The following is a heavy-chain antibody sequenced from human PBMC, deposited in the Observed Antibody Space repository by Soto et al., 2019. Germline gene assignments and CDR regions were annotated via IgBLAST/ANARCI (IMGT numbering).Heavy chain of an antibody. D-gene: IGHD4-17*01. CDR2: IYYTGST. V-gene: IGHV4-59*01. CDR3: TRVGGYYGDYPNFDY. Sequence: SETLSLTCSVSGSSIRNYYWSWIRQPPGKGLEWIGNIYYTGSTNYNPSLKGRFFISVDSSRRQLSLRLNSLTAADTAVYYCTRVGGYYGDYPNFDYWGQGALVTVSS. J-gene: IGHJ4*02. CDR1: GSSIRNYY.